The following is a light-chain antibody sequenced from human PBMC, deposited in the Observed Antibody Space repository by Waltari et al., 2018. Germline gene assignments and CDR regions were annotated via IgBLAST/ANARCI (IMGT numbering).Light chain of an antibody. CDR3: QQSIQWPYT. Sequence: DIAMTQSPATLSLSPGERATLSCRASQSVNRNLAWYHQKPGQPPRLLIYGVSSRATGIPDRFTGSGSGMEFTLIISSLEPEDVGIYHCQQSIQWPYTFGQGTKVEIK. CDR1: QSVNRN. V-gene: IGKV3D-15*01. CDR2: GVS. J-gene: IGKJ2*01.